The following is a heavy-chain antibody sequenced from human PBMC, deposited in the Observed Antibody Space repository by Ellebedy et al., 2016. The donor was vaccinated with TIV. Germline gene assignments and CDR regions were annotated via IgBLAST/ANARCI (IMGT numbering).Heavy chain of an antibody. Sequence: PGGSLRLSCAASGFTFRSFWMTWVRQAPGKGLEWVASIKQDGSEIHYVDSVKGRFTISRDNTENSVYLHMNSLRAEDTAVYFCARRYYASGSYLDYWGQGTLVTGSS. CDR2: IKQDGSEI. CDR3: ARRYYASGSYLDY. J-gene: IGHJ4*02. D-gene: IGHD3-10*01. CDR1: GFTFRSFW. V-gene: IGHV3-7*03.